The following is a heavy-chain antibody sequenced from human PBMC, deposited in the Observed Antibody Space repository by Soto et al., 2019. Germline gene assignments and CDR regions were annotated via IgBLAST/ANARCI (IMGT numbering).Heavy chain of an antibody. Sequence: AGGSLRLSCAASGFTFSSYDMHWVRQATGKGLEWVSAIGTAGDTYYPGSVKGRFTISRENAKNSLYLQMNSLRAEDTAVYYCARVGPYSNRAYYYHYGMDVWGQGTTVTVSS. CDR3: ARVGPYSNRAYYYHYGMDV. J-gene: IGHJ6*02. CDR2: IGTAGDT. V-gene: IGHV3-13*01. CDR1: GFTFSSYD. D-gene: IGHD4-4*01.